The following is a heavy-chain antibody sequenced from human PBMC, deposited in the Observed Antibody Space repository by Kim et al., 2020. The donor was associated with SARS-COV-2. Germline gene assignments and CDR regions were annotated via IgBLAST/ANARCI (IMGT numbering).Heavy chain of an antibody. CDR1: GFTFGIYA. V-gene: IGHV3-23*01. CDR2: ISDSGRNT. J-gene: IGHJ4*02. Sequence: GGSLRLSCAGSGFTFGIYAMSWARQAPGKGLEWVSTISDSGRNTHYADSVKGRFTISRDNSMNTLYLQMNSLRAEDTAVYYCDASDYWGQGTLVTVSS. CDR3: DASDY.